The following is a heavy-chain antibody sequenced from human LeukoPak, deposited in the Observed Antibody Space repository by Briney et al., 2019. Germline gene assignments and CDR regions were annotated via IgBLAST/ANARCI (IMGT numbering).Heavy chain of an antibody. J-gene: IGHJ6*03. CDR2: INWNGGST. CDR1: GFTFDDYG. V-gene: IGHV3-20*04. CDR3: ARASSHYYYYYMDV. Sequence: GGSLRLSCAASGFTFDDYGMSWVRQAPGKGLEWVSGINWNGGSTGYADSVKGRFTISRDNAKNSLYLQMNSLRAEDTALYYCARASSHYYYYYMDVWGKGTTVTVSS.